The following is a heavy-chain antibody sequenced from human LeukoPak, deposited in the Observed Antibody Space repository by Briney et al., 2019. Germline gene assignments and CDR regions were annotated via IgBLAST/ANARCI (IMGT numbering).Heavy chain of an antibody. V-gene: IGHV3-21*01. J-gene: IGHJ3*02. Sequence: GGSLRLSCAASGFTFSSYSMNWVRQAPGKGLEWVSSISSSSSYIYYADSVKGRFTISRDNAKNSLYLQMNSLRAEDTAVYYCASSSDDCGGDCYRAFDIWGQGTVVTVSS. D-gene: IGHD2-21*02. CDR1: GFTFSSYS. CDR3: ASSSDDCGGDCYRAFDI. CDR2: ISSSSSYI.